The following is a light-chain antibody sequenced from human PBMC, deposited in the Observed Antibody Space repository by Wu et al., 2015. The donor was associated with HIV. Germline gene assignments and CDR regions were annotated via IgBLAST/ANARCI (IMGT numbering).Light chain of an antibody. CDR2: GTS. CDR1: QSIGNK. V-gene: IGKV3D-15*01. CDR3: QHYTNWPPGLT. J-gene: IGKJ4*01. Sequence: EIVMTQSPATLSVSPGERATLSCRASQSIGNKLAWYQQKRGQAPRLLIYGTSNRATGVADRFSGSGSGTDFTLTISGLQSEDAAFYYCQHYTNWPPGLTFGGGPEVEIK.